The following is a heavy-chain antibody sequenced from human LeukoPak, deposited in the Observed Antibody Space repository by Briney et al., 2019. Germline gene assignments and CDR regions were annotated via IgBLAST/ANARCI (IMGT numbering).Heavy chain of an antibody. V-gene: IGHV3-13*05. D-gene: IGHD3-10*01. CDR3: ARGYGSGSYAGMDV. Sequence: PGGSLRLSCVASGFTFSSNGMHWVRHAAGKGLEWVSGIDTAGDPCYPGSVKGRFTVSRENAKNSLYLQMNSLTAGDTAVYYCARGYGSGSYAGMDVWGKGTTVTVSS. CDR1: GFTFSSNG. CDR2: IDTAGDP. J-gene: IGHJ6*04.